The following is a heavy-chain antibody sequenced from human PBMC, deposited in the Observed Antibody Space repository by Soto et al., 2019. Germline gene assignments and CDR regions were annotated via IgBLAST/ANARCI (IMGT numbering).Heavy chain of an antibody. CDR2: ISGSGGSA. CDR1: GFTFRSYA. Sequence: GGSLRLSCLASGFTFRSYAMTWVRQGPGRGLEWVSAISGSGGSAFSADSVKGRFTISRDSSKNTLFLQMNSLRAEDTALYYCAKGYYGSGSPYFDYWGQGSLVTVSS. V-gene: IGHV3-23*01. J-gene: IGHJ4*02. CDR3: AKGYYGSGSPYFDY. D-gene: IGHD3-10*01.